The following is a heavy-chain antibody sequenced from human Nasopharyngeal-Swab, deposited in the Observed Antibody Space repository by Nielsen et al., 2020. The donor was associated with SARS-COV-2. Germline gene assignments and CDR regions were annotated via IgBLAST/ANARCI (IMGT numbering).Heavy chain of an antibody. CDR3: VRDVAMVGATLDT. Sequence: WIRQPPGKGLEWVANIKKDGSEKYYVDSVKGRFTISRDNPKNSLFLQMDSLRDEDTAVYFCVRDVAMVGATLDTWGQGTLVTVSS. V-gene: IGHV3-7*01. CDR2: IKKDGSEK. J-gene: IGHJ1*01. D-gene: IGHD1-26*01.